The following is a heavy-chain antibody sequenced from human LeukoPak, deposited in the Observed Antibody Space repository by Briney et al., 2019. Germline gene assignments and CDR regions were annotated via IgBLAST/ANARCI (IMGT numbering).Heavy chain of an antibody. J-gene: IGHJ1*01. CDR1: GLTVNSKY. CDR3: TGDVYQH. CDR2: IYSGGST. D-gene: IGHD1-14*01. Sequence: TGGSLRLSCAASGLTVNSKYMSWVRQAPGKWLEWVSIIYSGGSTNYADSVKGRFTITRDNSKNTVYLQMNSLRAEDTAVYYCTGDVYQHWGQGTLVTVSS. V-gene: IGHV3-53*01.